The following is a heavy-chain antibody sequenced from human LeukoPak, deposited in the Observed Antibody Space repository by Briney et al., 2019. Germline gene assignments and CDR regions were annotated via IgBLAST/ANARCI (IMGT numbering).Heavy chain of an antibody. Sequence: GGSLRLSCAASGFTFSSYAMSWVRQAPGKGLEWVSGISGSGVSTYYADSVKGRFTISRDNSKNTLYLQMNSLRAEDTAVYYCAKDTSLRHYDYVWGSSPAFDYWGQGTLVTVSS. CDR3: AKDTSLRHYDYVWGSSPAFDY. D-gene: IGHD3-16*01. V-gene: IGHV3-23*01. CDR1: GFTFSSYA. CDR2: ISGSGVST. J-gene: IGHJ4*02.